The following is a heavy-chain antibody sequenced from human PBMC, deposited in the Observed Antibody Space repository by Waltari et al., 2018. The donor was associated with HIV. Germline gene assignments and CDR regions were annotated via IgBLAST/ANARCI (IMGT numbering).Heavy chain of an antibody. D-gene: IGHD2-2*02. V-gene: IGHV1-69*04. CDR2: ITPILDIP. Sequence: QVQLVQSGAEVKKPGSSVKVSCKTSGGTFSNYAINWVRQAPGQGLEWMGRITPILDIPNYAQKFQGRVTITADKSTSTAYMDLSSLRYEDTAVYYCARDREYCSTTTCYNGMDVWGQGNTVTVSS. CDR3: ARDREYCSTTTCYNGMDV. CDR1: GGTFSNYA. J-gene: IGHJ6*02.